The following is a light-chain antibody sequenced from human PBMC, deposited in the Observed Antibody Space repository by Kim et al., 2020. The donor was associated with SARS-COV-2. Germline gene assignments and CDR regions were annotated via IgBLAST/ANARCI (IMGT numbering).Light chain of an antibody. V-gene: IGKV1-5*03. J-gene: IGKJ1*01. Sequence: STLSASRGDRLTSTCRASENINNWLAWYQQKPGKAPKALIYKASTLESGVPSRFSGSGSGTEFTLTITSLQPDDFATYYCQHYRTFGQGTKVDIK. CDR3: QHYRT. CDR2: KAS. CDR1: ENINNW.